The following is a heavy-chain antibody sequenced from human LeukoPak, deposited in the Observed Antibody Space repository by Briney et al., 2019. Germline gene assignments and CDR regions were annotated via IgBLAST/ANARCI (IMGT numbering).Heavy chain of an antibody. Sequence: GESLKISCKGSGYSFTSYWIGWVRQMPGKGLEWMGIIYPGDSDTRYSPSFQGQVTTSADKSISTAYLQWSSLKASDTAMYYCARRNRPYYYDSSGYYLDAFDIWGQGTMVTVSS. J-gene: IGHJ3*02. V-gene: IGHV5-51*01. CDR2: IYPGDSDT. CDR3: ARRNRPYYYDSSGYYLDAFDI. D-gene: IGHD3-22*01. CDR1: GYSFTSYW.